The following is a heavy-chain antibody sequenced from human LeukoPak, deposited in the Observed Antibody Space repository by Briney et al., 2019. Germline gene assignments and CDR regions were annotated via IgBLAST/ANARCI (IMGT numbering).Heavy chain of an antibody. D-gene: IGHD1-26*01. CDR3: ARGYFSGGNYWYFDL. Sequence: TSETLSLTCTVSGGSISSYYWGWIRQPPGKGLEWIGYIYYSGSTNYNPSLKSRVTISVDTSKNQFSLKLSSVTAADTAVYYCARGYFSGGNYWYFDLWGRGTLVTVSS. CDR2: IYYSGST. CDR1: GGSISSYY. J-gene: IGHJ2*01. V-gene: IGHV4-59*01.